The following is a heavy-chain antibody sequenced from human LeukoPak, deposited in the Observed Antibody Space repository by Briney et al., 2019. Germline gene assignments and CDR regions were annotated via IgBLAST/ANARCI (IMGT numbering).Heavy chain of an antibody. CDR1: GGSFSGYY. CDR2: INHSRST. CDR3: ARVKRGRAGYSSGWYDWFDP. V-gene: IGHV4-34*01. Sequence: PSETLSLTCAVYGGSFSGYYWSWIRQPRGQGLERIGEINHSRSTNYNPSLKSRVTISVDTSKNQFSLKLSSVTAADTAVYYCARVKRGRAGYSSGWYDWFDPWGQGTLVTVSS. J-gene: IGHJ5*02. D-gene: IGHD6-19*01.